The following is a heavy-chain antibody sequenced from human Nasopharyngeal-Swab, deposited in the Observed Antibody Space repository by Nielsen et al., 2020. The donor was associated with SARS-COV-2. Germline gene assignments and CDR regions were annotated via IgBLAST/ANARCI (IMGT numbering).Heavy chain of an antibody. CDR2: ITWNSGII. CDR1: GFMFGDYA. D-gene: IGHD3-10*01. Sequence: LTCAASGFMFGDYAMHWVRQTPGKGLEWVSGITWNSGIIGYADSVKGRFTISRDNGKKSLYLQMNSLRPEDTAFYYCAKRESYWYFDLWGRGTLVSVSS. V-gene: IGHV3-9*01. J-gene: IGHJ2*01. CDR3: AKRESYWYFDL.